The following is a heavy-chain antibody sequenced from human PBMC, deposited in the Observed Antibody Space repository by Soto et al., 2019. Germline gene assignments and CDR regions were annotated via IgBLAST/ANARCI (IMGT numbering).Heavy chain of an antibody. CDR3: VRGGPVAGPTSSEAYHPFDC. CDR2: INPNSGGT. Sequence: QVQLVQSGAEVKKPGASVEVSCKTSGYTFSDHYTHWVRQAPGQGLEWMGWINPNSGGTGYAEKFQGRVTMTRDTSISTAYMELNRLNSDDTAVYYCVRGGPVAGPTSSEAYHPFDCWGQGTLVTVSS. V-gene: IGHV1-2*02. D-gene: IGHD6-19*01. J-gene: IGHJ4*02. CDR1: GYTFSDHY.